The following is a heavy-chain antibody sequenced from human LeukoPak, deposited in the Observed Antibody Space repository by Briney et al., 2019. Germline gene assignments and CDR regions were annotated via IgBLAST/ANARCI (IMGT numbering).Heavy chain of an antibody. Sequence: PGGSLRLSCAASGFTVSSNYMSWVRQAPGKGLEWVSAISGSGGSKYYADSVKGRFTISRDNSKNTLYLQMNSLRAEDTAVYYCAKRGPSGYSYGYYGMDVWGQGTTVTVSS. CDR1: GFTVSSNY. CDR2: ISGSGGSK. CDR3: AKRGPSGYSYGYYGMDV. V-gene: IGHV3-23*01. D-gene: IGHD5-18*01. J-gene: IGHJ6*02.